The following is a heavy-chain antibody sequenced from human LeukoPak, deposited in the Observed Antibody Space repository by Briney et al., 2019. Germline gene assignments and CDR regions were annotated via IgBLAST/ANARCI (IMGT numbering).Heavy chain of an antibody. CDR3: AGLWAAADIPDY. J-gene: IGHJ4*02. D-gene: IGHD6-13*01. V-gene: IGHV4-59*01. CDR2: IYYSGST. CDR1: GGSISSYY. Sequence: SETLSLTCTVSGGSISSYYWSWIRQPPGKGLEGIGYIYYSGSTNYNPSLKSRVTISVDTSKNQFSLKLSSVTAADTAVYYCAGLWAAADIPDYWGQGTLVTVSS.